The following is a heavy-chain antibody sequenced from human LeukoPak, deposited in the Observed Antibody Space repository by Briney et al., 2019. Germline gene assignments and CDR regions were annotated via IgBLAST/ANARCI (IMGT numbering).Heavy chain of an antibody. J-gene: IGHJ2*01. Sequence: SGGSLTLSCEGSGFDVSANYMNWVRQAPGKGLDWVSILYSGGTTYYADSVKGRFTVSRESSKNTLLLHMTSLRAEDTAVYYCARVGDHYHWYLDLWGRGTLVTASS. V-gene: IGHV3-53*01. D-gene: IGHD3-10*01. CDR1: GFDVSANY. CDR2: LYSGGTT. CDR3: ARVGDHYHWYLDL.